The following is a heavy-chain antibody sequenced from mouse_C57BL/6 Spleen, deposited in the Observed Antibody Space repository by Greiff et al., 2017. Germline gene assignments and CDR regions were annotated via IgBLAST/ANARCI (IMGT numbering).Heavy chain of an antibody. D-gene: IGHD1-1*01. CDR2: IYPGDGDT. V-gene: IGHV1-80*01. CDR3: ARAYYYGSSQAWFAD. CDR1: GYAFSSYW. Sequence: QVQLKQPGAELVKPGASVKISCKASGYAFSSYWMNWVKQRPGKGLEWIGQIYPGDGDTNYNGKFKGKATLTADTSSSTAYMQLSSLTSGDSAVYFCARAYYYGSSQAWFADWGQGTLVTVSA. J-gene: IGHJ3*01.